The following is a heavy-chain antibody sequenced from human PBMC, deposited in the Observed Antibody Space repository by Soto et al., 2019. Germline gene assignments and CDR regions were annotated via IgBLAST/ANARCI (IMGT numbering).Heavy chain of an antibody. J-gene: IGHJ6*02. V-gene: IGHV3-23*01. Sequence: PGGSLRLSCAASGFTFSGNAMSWVRQTPGKGLEWVSAISASGGSTYNADSVKGRFTISRDNSKNTLYLQMSSLRVEDTAIYYCAKLLYGYSYFGLDAWGQGTTVTVSS. CDR1: GFTFSGNA. CDR3: AKLLYGYSYFGLDA. D-gene: IGHD3-10*01. CDR2: ISASGGST.